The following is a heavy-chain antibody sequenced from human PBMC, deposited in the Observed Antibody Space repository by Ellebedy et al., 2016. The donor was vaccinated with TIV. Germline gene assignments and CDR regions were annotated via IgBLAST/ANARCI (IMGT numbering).Heavy chain of an antibody. J-gene: IGHJ4*02. CDR1: GFSLANIIMG. Sequence: SGPTLVKPKETLTLTCTVSGFSLANIIMGVSWIRQLPGKALEWLAHIFSNDKESYSTSLRSRLSISQDTSKSQVVMTMTNVDPVDTATYYCARALYYCGSDCSYNFDYWGQGAVVTVSS. CDR3: ARALYYCGSDCSYNFDY. V-gene: IGHV2-26*01. CDR2: IFSNDKE. D-gene: IGHD2-21*02.